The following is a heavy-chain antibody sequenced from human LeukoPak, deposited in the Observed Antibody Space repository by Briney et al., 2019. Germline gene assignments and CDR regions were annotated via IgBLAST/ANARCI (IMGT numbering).Heavy chain of an antibody. J-gene: IGHJ4*02. D-gene: IGHD2-2*01. CDR1: GYTFTGYY. Sequence: ASVKVSCKASGYTFTGYYMHWVRQAPGQGLEWMGWINPNSGGTNYAQKFQGRVTMTRDTSISTAYMELSRLRSDGTAVYYCASSVVPAANYFDYWGQGTLVTVSS. CDR2: INPNSGGT. CDR3: ASSVVPAANYFDY. V-gene: IGHV1-2*02.